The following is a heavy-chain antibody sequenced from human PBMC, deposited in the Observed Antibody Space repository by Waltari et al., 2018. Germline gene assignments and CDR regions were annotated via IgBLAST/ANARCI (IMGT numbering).Heavy chain of an antibody. D-gene: IGHD3-22*01. CDR1: GYSISSGYY. CDR2: IYHSGST. CDR3: ATSPVSTSAWFSD. J-gene: IGHJ4*02. Sequence: QVQLHESGPGLVKPSETLSLTCGVSGYSISSGYYWSWIRQAPGKGLEWIGNIYHSGSTYFNPSRKSRVIILVDTSKNQFSLNMSSVTAADTAVYYCATSPVSTSAWFSDWGRGTLVTVSS. V-gene: IGHV4-38-2*01.